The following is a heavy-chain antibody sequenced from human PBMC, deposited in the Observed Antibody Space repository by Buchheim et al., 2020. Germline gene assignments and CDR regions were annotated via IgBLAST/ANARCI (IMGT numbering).Heavy chain of an antibody. CDR2: ISHDGSYQ. D-gene: IGHD3-3*01. CDR1: GFRFSSYA. Sequence: QVQLVESGGGVVQPGGSLRLSCASSGFRFSSYAMHWVRQAPGKGLEWVAVISHDGSYQYYVESVRGRFTISRDNWKNTLFLQMNSLRADDTAVYYCVRDFSPSGYLYGMDVWGQGTT. V-gene: IGHV3-30*03. CDR3: VRDFSPSGYLYGMDV. J-gene: IGHJ6*02.